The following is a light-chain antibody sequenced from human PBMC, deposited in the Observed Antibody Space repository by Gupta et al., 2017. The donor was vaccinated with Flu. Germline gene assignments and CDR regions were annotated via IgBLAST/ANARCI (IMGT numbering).Light chain of an antibody. CDR2: EDN. J-gene: IGLJ3*02. CDR3: QSYDSLSRDVL. V-gene: IGLV6-57*01. Sequence: NFMLPQHHSVSESPGKTITISCTRSSGSIATNYVQWYQQRPGRSPTTVMYEDNQRPAEVPDRFSGSIDSSSTSASLTISGLKTEDEADYFCQSYDSLSRDVLFGGGTKLTVL. CDR1: SGSIATNY.